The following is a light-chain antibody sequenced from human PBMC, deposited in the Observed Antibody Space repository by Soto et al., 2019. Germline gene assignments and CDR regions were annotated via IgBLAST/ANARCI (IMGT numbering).Light chain of an antibody. CDR2: GAS. Sequence: EIVLTQSPGTLSLSPGERATLSCRASQSVSSSYLAWYQQKPGQAPRLLIYGASSRATGIPDRFSGRGSGTEFSLTISSRQSEDFAVYDCQQYINWPRTFGQGTKVDIK. J-gene: IGKJ1*01. CDR3: QQYINWPRT. V-gene: IGKV3-20*01. CDR1: QSVSSSY.